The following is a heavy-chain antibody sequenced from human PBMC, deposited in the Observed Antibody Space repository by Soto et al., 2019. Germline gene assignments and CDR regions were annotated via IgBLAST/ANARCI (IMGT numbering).Heavy chain of an antibody. V-gene: IGHV3-23*01. Sequence: EVQLLESGGHLVQPGGSLRLSCAASGFTFSSYAMSWVRQAPGKGLEWVSTISGSGGSTFYADSVKGRFTISRDNSKNTLNLQMNSLRAEDTAVYYCAKDPHGDYLLNWFDPWGQGTLVTVSS. CDR3: AKDPHGDYLLNWFDP. J-gene: IGHJ5*02. CDR1: GFTFSSYA. D-gene: IGHD4-17*01. CDR2: ISGSGGST.